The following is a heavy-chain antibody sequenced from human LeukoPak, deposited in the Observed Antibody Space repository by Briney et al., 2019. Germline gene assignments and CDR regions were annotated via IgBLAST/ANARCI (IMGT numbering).Heavy chain of an antibody. CDR3: AREYCGGDCYGSYYYGMDV. Sequence: GGSLRLSCAASGFTVSSNYMSWVRQAPGKGLEWVSVIYSGGSTYYADSVKGRFTISRDNSKNTLYLQMNSLRAEDTAVYYCAREYCGGDCYGSYYYGMDVWGQGTTVTVSS. D-gene: IGHD2-21*02. CDR2: IYSGGST. CDR1: GFTVSSNY. J-gene: IGHJ6*02. V-gene: IGHV3-66*01.